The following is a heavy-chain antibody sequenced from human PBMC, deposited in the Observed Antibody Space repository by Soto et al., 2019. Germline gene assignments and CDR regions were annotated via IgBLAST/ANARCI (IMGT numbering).Heavy chain of an antibody. CDR3: AKAELGMDALDI. V-gene: IGHV3-23*01. J-gene: IGHJ3*02. CDR1: GFTFNKHA. Sequence: EVQLLESGGELVQPGGSLRLSCEASGFTFNKHAMNWVRQAPGKGLEWVPSISGLGNRVYYADSVKGRFTISRDNSKNTVYLQMSSLRAEDTAIFYCAKAELGMDALDIWGPGTMVTVSS. CDR2: ISGLGNRV. D-gene: IGHD3-10*01.